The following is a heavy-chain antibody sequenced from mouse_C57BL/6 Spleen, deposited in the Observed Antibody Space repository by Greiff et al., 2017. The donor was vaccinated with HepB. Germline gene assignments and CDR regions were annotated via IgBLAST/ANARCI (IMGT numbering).Heavy chain of an antibody. CDR1: GFSLTSYG. J-gene: IGHJ4*01. D-gene: IGHD2-1*01. CDR2: IWSGGST. Sequence: QVQLQQSGPGLVQPSQSLSITCTASGFSLTSYGVHWVRQPPGKGLEWLGVIWSGGSTDYNAAVISRLSISKDNSTTHIFFKMHSLQADDTAKYYCAKGELLYAMDYWGQGTSVTVSS. V-gene: IGHV2-4*01. CDR3: AKGELLYAMDY.